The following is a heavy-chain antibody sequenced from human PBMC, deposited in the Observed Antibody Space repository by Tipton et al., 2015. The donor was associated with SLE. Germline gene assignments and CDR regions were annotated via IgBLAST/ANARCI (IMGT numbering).Heavy chain of an antibody. J-gene: IGHJ4*02. D-gene: IGHD1-26*01. CDR3: ARGVLGVSYTY. CDR2: INHSGST. Sequence: TLSLTCAVYGGSFSGYYWSWIRQPPGKGLEWIGEINHSGSTNYNPSLKSRVPISVDTSKNQFSLKLSSVTAADTAVYYCARGVLGVSYTYRGQGTLLSVSS. V-gene: IGHV4-34*01. CDR1: GGSFSGYY.